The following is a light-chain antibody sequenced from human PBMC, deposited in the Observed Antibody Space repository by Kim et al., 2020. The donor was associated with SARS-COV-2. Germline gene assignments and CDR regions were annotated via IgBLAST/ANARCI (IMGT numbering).Light chain of an antibody. CDR3: QQSYNTPLT. V-gene: IGKV1-39*01. Sequence: DIQMTQSPSSLSAYVGDRVTITCRASQSISYYLNWYQQKPGKAPKLLIYAASSLQSGVPSGFSGSGSGTDFTLTISSLQPEDFATYYCQQSYNTPLTLGGGTKVDIK. J-gene: IGKJ4*01. CDR1: QSISYY. CDR2: AAS.